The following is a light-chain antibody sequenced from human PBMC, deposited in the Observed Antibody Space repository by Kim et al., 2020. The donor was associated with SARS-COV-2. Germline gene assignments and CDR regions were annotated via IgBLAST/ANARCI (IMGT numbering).Light chain of an antibody. Sequence: ASVGDRVTITCRASQDIANSLAWYRQKPGKVPKVLIYAASTLQSGVPSRFSGGGSGTEFTLTIGSLQTEDVATYYCQKYNSAPWTFGPGTKVDIK. V-gene: IGKV1-27*01. CDR3: QKYNSAPWT. CDR1: QDIANS. J-gene: IGKJ1*01. CDR2: AAS.